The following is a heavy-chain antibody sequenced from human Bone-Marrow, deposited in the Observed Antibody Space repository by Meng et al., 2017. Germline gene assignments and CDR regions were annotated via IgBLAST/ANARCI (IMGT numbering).Heavy chain of an antibody. J-gene: IGHJ5*02. CDR2: IIPIFGTA. CDR3: ARFHPDYGSGCYYFVEYNWFDP. Sequence: SVKVSCKASGGTFSSYAISWVRQAPGQGLEWMGGIIPIFGTANYAQKFQGRVTITADESTSTAYMELSSLRSEDTAVYYCARFHPDYGSGCYYFVEYNWFDPWGQGTLVTVSS. V-gene: IGHV1-69*13. D-gene: IGHD3-10*01. CDR1: GGTFSSYA.